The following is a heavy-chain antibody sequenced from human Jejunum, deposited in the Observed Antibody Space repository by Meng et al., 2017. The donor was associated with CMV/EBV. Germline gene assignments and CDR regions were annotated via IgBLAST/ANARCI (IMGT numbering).Heavy chain of an antibody. J-gene: IGHJ6*02. CDR1: GFVFRNYA. CDR3: AKRRGNSYYYDMGV. CDR2: VSDSATGS. Sequence: SGFVFRNYAMSWVRQAPGKGLEWLSTVSDSATGSNYADSVRSRFTISRDNSKNILYLQMNSLTVEDTAVYYCAKRRGNSYYYDMGVWGQGTTVTVSS. V-gene: IGHV3-23*01. D-gene: IGHD1-1*01.